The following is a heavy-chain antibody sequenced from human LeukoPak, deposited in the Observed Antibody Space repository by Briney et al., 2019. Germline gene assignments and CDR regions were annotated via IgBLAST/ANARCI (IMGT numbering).Heavy chain of an antibody. CDR1: GFTFSSYG. V-gene: IGHV3-30*02. CDR2: IRYDGSNK. Sequence: GGSLRLSCAASGFTFSSYGMHWVRQAPGKGLEWVAFIRYDGSNKYYADSVKGRFTISRDNSKNTLYLQMNSLRAEDTAVCYCAKVVVVVIGGSYYMDVWGKGTTVTVSS. J-gene: IGHJ6*03. D-gene: IGHD2-21*01. CDR3: AKVVVVVIGGSYYMDV.